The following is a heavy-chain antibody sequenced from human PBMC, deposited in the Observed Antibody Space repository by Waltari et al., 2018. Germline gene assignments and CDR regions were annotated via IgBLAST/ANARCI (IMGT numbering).Heavy chain of an antibody. V-gene: IGHV4-59*01. Sequence: VQLQESGPGLVKPSETLSLTCTVLGGSISNSYWSWIRQPPGKGLEWIGYIYYLGSTNYNPSLKSRVTISVDTSKNQFSLKLSSVTAADTAVYYCARDLIAVTGPDAFDVWGQGTMVTVSS. CDR3: ARDLIAVTGPDAFDV. D-gene: IGHD6-19*01. CDR2: IYYLGST. J-gene: IGHJ3*01. CDR1: GGSISNSY.